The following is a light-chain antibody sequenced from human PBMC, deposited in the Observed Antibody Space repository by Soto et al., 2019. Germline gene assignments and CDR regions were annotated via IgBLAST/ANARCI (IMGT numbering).Light chain of an antibody. J-gene: IGLJ3*02. V-gene: IGLV1-47*01. CDR1: SSNIGTNF. CDR2: STD. Sequence: QSVLTQSPSASGTPGQRVTVSCSGSSSNIGTNFVFWYQQLPGTAPKVLIYSTDKRPSGVPDRFSGSKSGTSASLAISGLRSEDEADYYCQAYDYTLTASVFGGGTKLTVL. CDR3: QAYDYTLTASV.